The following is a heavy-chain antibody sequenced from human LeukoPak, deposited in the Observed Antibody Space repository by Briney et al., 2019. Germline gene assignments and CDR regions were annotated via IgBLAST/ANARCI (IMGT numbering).Heavy chain of an antibody. V-gene: IGHV3-21*01. Sequence: GGSLRLSCAASGFTICFCRMNWVRQAPGKGLEWISCIKCSDSCTLDAASVRGRLTTSRNSAEISQWLQVNSLRAEDTAVYYCARGGRYCSSTSCSRGDYWGQGTLVTVSS. J-gene: IGHJ4*02. CDR1: GFTICFCR. CDR2: IKCSDSCT. CDR3: ARGGRYCSSTSCSRGDY. D-gene: IGHD2-2*01.